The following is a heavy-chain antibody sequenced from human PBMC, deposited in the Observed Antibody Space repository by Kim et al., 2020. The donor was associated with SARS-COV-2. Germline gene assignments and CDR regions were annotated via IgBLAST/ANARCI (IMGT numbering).Heavy chain of an antibody. CDR2: ITNGGSTK. V-gene: IGHV3-11*01. CDR3: ARSSRGWYSRFDY. Sequence: GGSLRLSCVASGFTFSGYDMRWIRQAPGKGLEWVAYITNGGSTKYYADSVKGRFTISRDNSKNSLYLQMNSLRAEDTAVYYCARSSRGWYSRFDYWGQG. CDR1: GFTFSGYD. D-gene: IGHD6-19*01. J-gene: IGHJ4*02.